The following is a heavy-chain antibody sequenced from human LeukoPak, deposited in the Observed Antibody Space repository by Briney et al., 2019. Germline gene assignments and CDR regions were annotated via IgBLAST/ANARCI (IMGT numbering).Heavy chain of an antibody. CDR3: ARVAARPNGPFDY. J-gene: IGHJ4*02. Sequence: SGTLSLTCVVSGGSINNNNWWSWVRQPPGKGLEWIGEVYHSGNINYNPSLKSRVTISVDNSKNQFSLKLTSVTAADTAVYYCARVAARPNGPFDYWGQGTLVSVSS. CDR2: VYHSGNI. D-gene: IGHD6-6*01. CDR1: GGSINNNNW. V-gene: IGHV4-4*02.